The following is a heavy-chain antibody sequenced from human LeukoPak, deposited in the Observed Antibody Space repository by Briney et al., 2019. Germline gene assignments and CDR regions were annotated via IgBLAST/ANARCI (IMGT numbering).Heavy chain of an antibody. CDR2: IIPIFGTA. Sequence: ASVTVSCKASGGTFSSYAISWVRQAPGQGLEWMGGIIPIFGTANYAQKFQGRVTITADESTSTAYMELSSLRSEDTAVYYCARGGFWSGYYTGYYYYYGMDVWGQGTTVTVSS. J-gene: IGHJ6*02. CDR1: GGTFSSYA. V-gene: IGHV1-69*13. D-gene: IGHD3-3*01. CDR3: ARGGFWSGYYTGYYYYYGMDV.